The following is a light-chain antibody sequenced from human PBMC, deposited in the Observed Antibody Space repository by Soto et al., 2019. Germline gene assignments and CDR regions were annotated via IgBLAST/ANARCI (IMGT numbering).Light chain of an antibody. Sequence: QAVVTQPPSASGTPGQRVSISCSGGSSNIGTNTVNWYQHLPGTAPKLLIFSNDERPSGVPDRFSGSKSGTSASLAISGLQSDDEADYYCAAWDDSLKGGVFGGGTKLTVL. CDR3: AAWDDSLKGGV. CDR1: SSNIGTNT. V-gene: IGLV1-44*01. J-gene: IGLJ3*02. CDR2: SND.